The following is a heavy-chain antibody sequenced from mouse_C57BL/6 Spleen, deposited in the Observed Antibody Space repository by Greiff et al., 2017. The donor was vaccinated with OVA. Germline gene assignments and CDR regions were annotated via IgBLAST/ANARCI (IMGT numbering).Heavy chain of an antibody. J-gene: IGHJ3*01. CDR2: INPSTGGT. V-gene: IGHV1-42*01. CDR1: GYSFTGYY. Sequence: VQLKQSGPELVKPGASVKISCKASGYSFTGYYMNWVKQSPEKSLEWIGEINPSTGGTTYNQKFKAKATLTVDKSTSTAYMQLNSLTSEDTAVYYCARSVLFSNYEAWFAYWGQGTLVTVSA. D-gene: IGHD2-5*01. CDR3: ARSVLFSNYEAWFAY.